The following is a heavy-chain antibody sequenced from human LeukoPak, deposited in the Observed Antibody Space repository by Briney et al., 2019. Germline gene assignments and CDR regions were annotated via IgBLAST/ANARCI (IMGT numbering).Heavy chain of an antibody. CDR3: AADWDTTMVDDAFGI. CDR1: GFTFSRSA. Sequence: SVKVSCKASGFTFSRSAMQWARQARGQRLERIGWIVVGSGNTNYAQKFQERVTITRDMSTSTAYMELSSLRSEDTAVYYCAADWDTTMVDDAFGIWGQGTMVTVSS. CDR2: IVVGSGNT. V-gene: IGHV1-58*02. D-gene: IGHD5-18*01. J-gene: IGHJ3*02.